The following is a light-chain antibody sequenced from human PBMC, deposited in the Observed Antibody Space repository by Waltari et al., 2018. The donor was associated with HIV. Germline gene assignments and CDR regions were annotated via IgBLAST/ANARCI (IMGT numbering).Light chain of an antibody. CDR1: QSVSSSY. CDR2: GAS. J-gene: IGKJ2*01. V-gene: IGKV3-20*01. Sequence: VLTQSPGTLSFSPGETATLSCTASQSVSSSYLAWYQQRPGQAPRLLIYGASSRAAGIPDRFTGSGSGTDFTLTISRLEPEDFAVYYCQHFDTSLPKYTFGQGTKLEIK. CDR3: QHFDTSLPKYT.